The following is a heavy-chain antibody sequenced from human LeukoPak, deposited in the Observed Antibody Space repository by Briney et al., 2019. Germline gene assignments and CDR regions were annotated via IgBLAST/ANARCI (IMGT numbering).Heavy chain of an antibody. D-gene: IGHD6-25*01. CDR2: IYYSGST. CDR1: GGSISSYY. J-gene: IGHJ6*02. CDR3: ARVRSARPYYYGMDV. V-gene: IGHV4-59*01. Sequence: SETLSLTCTVSGGSISSYYWSWVRQPPGKGLEWDGYIYYSGSTNYNTSLKSRVTISVDTSKNQFSLKLSSVTAADTAVYYCARVRSARPYYYGMDVWGQGPTVTVSS.